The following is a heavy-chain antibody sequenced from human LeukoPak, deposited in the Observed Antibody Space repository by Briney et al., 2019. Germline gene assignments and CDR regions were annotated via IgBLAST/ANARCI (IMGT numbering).Heavy chain of an antibody. J-gene: IGHJ5*02. Sequence: GGSLRLSCAASVFTFSSYSMNGVRQAPGKGLECVSYICFNRSYIYYADSVRGRFTISRDNAKNSLYLKMNSLRAEDTAVYDCAREFSDGDGDVYTWFDPWGQGTLVTVSS. CDR1: VFTFSSYS. V-gene: IGHV3-21*01. D-gene: IGHD2/OR15-2a*01. CDR2: ICFNRSYI. CDR3: AREFSDGDGDVYTWFDP.